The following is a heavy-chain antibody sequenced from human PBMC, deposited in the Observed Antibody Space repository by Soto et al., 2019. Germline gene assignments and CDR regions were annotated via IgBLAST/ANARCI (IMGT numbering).Heavy chain of an antibody. Sequence: PAETLSLTCTVSGGSISSYYWIWVRQASGKGLEWIVRIYTSGSTNYNPSLKSRVTMSVDTSKNQFSLKLSSVTAADTAVYYCARETTVVVVAAYYFDYWGQGTLVTVSS. CDR1: GGSISSYY. V-gene: IGHV4-4*07. J-gene: IGHJ4*02. CDR3: ARETTVVVVAAYYFDY. D-gene: IGHD2-15*01. CDR2: IYTSGST.